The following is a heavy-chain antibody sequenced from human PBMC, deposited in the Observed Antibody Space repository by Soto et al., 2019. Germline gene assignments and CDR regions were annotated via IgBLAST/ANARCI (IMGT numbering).Heavy chain of an antibody. CDR3: AKGSSIVGATVQGYYYYYGMDV. Sequence: GGSLRLSCAASGFTFSSYAMSWVRQAPGKGLEWVSAISGSGGSTYYADSVKGRFTISRDNSKNTLYLQMNSLRAEDTAVYYCAKGSSIVGATVQGYYYYYGMDVWGQGTTVTVSS. CDR2: ISGSGGST. V-gene: IGHV3-23*01. J-gene: IGHJ6*02. CDR1: GFTFSSYA. D-gene: IGHD1-26*01.